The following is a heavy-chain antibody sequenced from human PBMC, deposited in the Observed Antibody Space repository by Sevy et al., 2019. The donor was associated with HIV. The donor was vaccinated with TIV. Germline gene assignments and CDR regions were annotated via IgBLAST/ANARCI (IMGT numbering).Heavy chain of an antibody. J-gene: IGHJ4*02. CDR2: IYYSGNT. CDR3: ARDVGPRGYNNYYFDS. V-gene: IGHV4-30-4*01. Sequence: SETLSLTCTVSGGSISSGDYYWTWIRQPPGKGLEWIGYIYYSGNTYNNPSLKSRVIISADMSKNQFSLKLSSVTAADTAVYYCARDVGPRGYNNYYFDSWGQGTLVTVSS. D-gene: IGHD4-4*01. CDR1: GGSISSGDYY.